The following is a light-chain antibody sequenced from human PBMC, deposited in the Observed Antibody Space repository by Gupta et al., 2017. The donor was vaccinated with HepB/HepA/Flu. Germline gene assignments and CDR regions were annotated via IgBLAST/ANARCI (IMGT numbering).Light chain of an antibody. Sequence: DIQMTQSPSSLSASVGDRVTITCRSSQSILRYLNWFQKKPGKAPNLLIYTASRLQSGVPSRFSGGGSGTDFTLNISRLQPEDFATYYCQHTDSFPMTFGHGTKVDIK. CDR1: QSILRY. CDR3: QHTDSFPMT. CDR2: TAS. V-gene: IGKV1-39*01. J-gene: IGKJ3*01.